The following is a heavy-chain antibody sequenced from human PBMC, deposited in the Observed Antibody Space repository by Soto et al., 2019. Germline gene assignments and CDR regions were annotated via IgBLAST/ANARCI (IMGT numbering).Heavy chain of an antibody. Sequence: GESLKISCTGFGYTFTSFWISWGRQMPGQGLEWMGRIDPRDYYVNYSPSFQGHVTISLYKSISTAYLQRGSLKASVTAMYYCASLFCITNSCDSWFDPWGQGTLVTVSS. CDR2: IDPRDYYV. CDR3: ASLFCITNSCDSWFDP. V-gene: IGHV5-10-1*01. D-gene: IGHD7-27*01. J-gene: IGHJ5*02. CDR1: GYTFTSFW.